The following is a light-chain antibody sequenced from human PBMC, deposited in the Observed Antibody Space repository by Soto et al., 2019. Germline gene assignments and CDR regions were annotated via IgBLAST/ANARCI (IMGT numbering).Light chain of an antibody. CDR3: QKYNSYSWK. CDR1: QSVNRW. Sequence: DIQITHSPSTLSASVVERVTITFLASQSVNRWLAWYQQKPGKAPKLLIYEASSLESGVPSRFGGSGSGTEFTPTISSLQPDDFAIYYCQKYNSYSWKFGQGTKVDIK. V-gene: IGKV1-5*03. CDR2: EAS. J-gene: IGKJ1*01.